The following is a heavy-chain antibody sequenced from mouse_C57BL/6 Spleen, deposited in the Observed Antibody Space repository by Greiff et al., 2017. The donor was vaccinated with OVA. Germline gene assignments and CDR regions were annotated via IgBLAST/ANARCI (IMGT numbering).Heavy chain of an antibody. V-gene: IGHV14-3*01. J-gene: IGHJ3*01. Sequence: VQLKESVAELVRPGASVKLSCTASGFNIKNTYMHWVKQRPEQGLEWIGRIDPANGNTKYAPKFQGKATITADTSSNTAYLQLSSLTSEDTAIYYCAIPIYDGYSAWFAYWGQGTLVTVSA. CDR1: GFNIKNTY. D-gene: IGHD2-3*01. CDR2: IDPANGNT. CDR3: AIPIYDGYSAWFAY.